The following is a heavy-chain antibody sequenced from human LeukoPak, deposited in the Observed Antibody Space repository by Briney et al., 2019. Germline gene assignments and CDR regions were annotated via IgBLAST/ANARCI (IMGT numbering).Heavy chain of an antibody. CDR1: GFTFSNYG. D-gene: IGHD2-15*01. CDR2: ISSSSSYI. V-gene: IGHV3-21*01. Sequence: GGTLRLSCAASGFTFSNYGLSWVRQAPGKGLEWVSSISSSSSYIYYADSVKGRFTISRDNAKNSLYLQMNSLRAEDTAVYYCARLVGRTYYYYMDVWGKGTTVTVSS. CDR3: ARLVGRTYYYYMDV. J-gene: IGHJ6*03.